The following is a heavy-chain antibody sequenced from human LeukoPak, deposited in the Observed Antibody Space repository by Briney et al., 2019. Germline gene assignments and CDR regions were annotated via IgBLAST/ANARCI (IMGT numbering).Heavy chain of an antibody. Sequence: PGGSLRLSCAASGFTFSSYTMNWVRQAPGEGLEWVSSISSSSSYIYYADSLKGRFTISRDNAKNSLYLQMNSLRAEDTAVYYWARELGAFDIWGQGTMVTVSS. J-gene: IGHJ3*02. CDR1: GFTFSSYT. CDR2: ISSSSSYI. D-gene: IGHD7-27*01. CDR3: ARELGAFDI. V-gene: IGHV3-21*01.